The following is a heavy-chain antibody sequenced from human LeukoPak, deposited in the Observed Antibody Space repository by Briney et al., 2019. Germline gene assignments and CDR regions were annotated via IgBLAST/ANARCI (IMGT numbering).Heavy chain of an antibody. CDR3: ARDSTYYYDSGSSGPHYFDN. V-gene: IGHV3-30*01. CDR1: GFTFSNYA. CDR2: ISSGGAYE. Sequence: GGSLRLSCAASGFTFSNYAMHWVRQAPGKGLEWVSLISSGGAYEYYADSVKGRFTISRDNSKNTLYLQLNSLRAEDTAVYYCARDSTYYYDSGSSGPHYFDNWGQGTLVTVSS. J-gene: IGHJ4*02. D-gene: IGHD3-10*01.